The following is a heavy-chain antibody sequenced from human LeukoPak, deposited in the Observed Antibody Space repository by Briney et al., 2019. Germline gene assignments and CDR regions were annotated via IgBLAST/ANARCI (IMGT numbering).Heavy chain of an antibody. D-gene: IGHD6-19*01. CDR2: IYYSGST. V-gene: IGHV4-30-4*01. CDR1: GGSISSGDYY. Sequence: PSQTLSLTCTVSGGSISSGDYYWSWIRQPPGKGLEWIGYIYYSGSTNHNPSLKSRVTMSVDTSKNQFSLKLSSVTAADTAVYYCARRYSSGYYYFDYWGQGALVTVSS. CDR3: ARRYSSGYYYFDY. J-gene: IGHJ4*02.